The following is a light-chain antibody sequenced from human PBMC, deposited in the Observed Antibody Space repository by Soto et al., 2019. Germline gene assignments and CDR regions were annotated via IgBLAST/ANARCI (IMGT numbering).Light chain of an antibody. CDR2: GVS. J-gene: IGLJ3*02. Sequence: QSVLTQPASVSGSPGQSITISCTGTSSDVGSHDYVSWYQQYPGKAPKLVIFGVSNRPSSVSSRFSGSKSGNTASLTISGLQVEDEADYYCSSFTTGTTRCVFGGGTKLIVL. CDR1: SSDVGSHDY. CDR3: SSFTTGTTRCV. V-gene: IGLV2-14*01.